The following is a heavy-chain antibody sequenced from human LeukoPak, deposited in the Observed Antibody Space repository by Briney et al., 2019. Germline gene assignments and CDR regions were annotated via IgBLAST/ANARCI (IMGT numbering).Heavy chain of an antibody. V-gene: IGHV3-21*01. D-gene: IGHD5-12*01. CDR2: ISSSSSYI. Sequence: AGGSLRLSCAASGFTFSSYSMNWVRQAPGKGLEWVSSISSSSSYIYYADSVKGRFTISRDNAKNSLYLQMNSLRAEDTAVYYCARVPSGYGFYFDYWGQGTLATVSS. CDR1: GFTFSSYS. CDR3: ARVPSGYGFYFDY. J-gene: IGHJ4*02.